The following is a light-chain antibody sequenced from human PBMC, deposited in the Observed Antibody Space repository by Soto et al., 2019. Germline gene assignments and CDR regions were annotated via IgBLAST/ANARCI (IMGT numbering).Light chain of an antibody. CDR1: QGISNY. V-gene: IGKV1-8*01. CDR2: AAS. J-gene: IGKJ2*01. Sequence: AIRMTQSPSSFSASTGDRVTITCRASQGISNYLAWYQQKPGEAPNLLIYAASTLQSGVPSRFSGSGSGTDFTLTISYLQAEDFATYFCQQYYSYPPIFGQGTKLEIK. CDR3: QQYYSYPPI.